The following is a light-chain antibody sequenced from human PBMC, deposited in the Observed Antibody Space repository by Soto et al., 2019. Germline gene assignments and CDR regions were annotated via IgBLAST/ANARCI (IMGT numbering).Light chain of an antibody. Sequence: SYELTQPPSVSVAPGKTARITCGGNNIGSKSVHWYQQKPGQAPVLVIYYDSDRPSGIPERFSGSNSGNTATLTISRVEAGDEADYYCQVWDISSDQPLYVFGTGTKLTVL. CDR3: QVWDISSDQPLYV. CDR2: YDS. CDR1: NIGSKS. J-gene: IGLJ1*01. V-gene: IGLV3-21*04.